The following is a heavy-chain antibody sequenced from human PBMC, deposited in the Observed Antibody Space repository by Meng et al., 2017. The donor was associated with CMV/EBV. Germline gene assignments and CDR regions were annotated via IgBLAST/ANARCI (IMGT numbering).Heavy chain of an antibody. CDR2: INSDGSST. CDR1: GFTFSSYW. J-gene: IGHJ4*02. V-gene: IGHV3-74*01. Sequence: GESLKISCAASGFTFSSYWMHWVRQAPGKGLVWVSRINSDGSSTSYADSVKGRFTISRDNAKNTLYLQMNSLRAEDTAVYYCAREGGGSTRGYYFDYWGQGTLVTVSS. D-gene: IGHD2-2*01. CDR3: AREGGGSTRGYYFDY.